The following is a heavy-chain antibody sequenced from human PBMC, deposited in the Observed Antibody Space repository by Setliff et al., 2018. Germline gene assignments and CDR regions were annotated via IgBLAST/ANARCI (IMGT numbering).Heavy chain of an antibody. D-gene: IGHD4-17*01. V-gene: IGHV3-15*01. CDR1: GFTFTNAW. CDR3: SRDLQGSGDYVVDY. J-gene: IGHJ4*02. Sequence: GGSLRLSCAASGFTFTNAWMSWVRQAPGKGLEWVARIKSKTDGGTTDFAAPVKGRFTISRDDSKNTLYLQMNSLKTEDTAVYYCSRDLQGSGDYVVDYWGQGTLVTVSS. CDR2: IKSKTDGGTT.